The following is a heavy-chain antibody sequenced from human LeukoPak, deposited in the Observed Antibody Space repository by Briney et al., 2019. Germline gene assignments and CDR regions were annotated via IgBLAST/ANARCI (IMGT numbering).Heavy chain of an antibody. J-gene: IGHJ4*02. CDR2: IYYSGST. Sequence: PSETLSLTCTVSGGSISSSSYYWGWIRQPPAKGLEWIGSIYYSGSTYYNPSLKSRVTISVDTSKNQFSLKLSSVTAADTAVYYCASTGSRYCSSTSRYFLTDWGQGTLVTVSS. D-gene: IGHD2-2*01. CDR3: ASTGSRYCSSTSRYFLTD. V-gene: IGHV4-39*07. CDR1: GGSISSSSYY.